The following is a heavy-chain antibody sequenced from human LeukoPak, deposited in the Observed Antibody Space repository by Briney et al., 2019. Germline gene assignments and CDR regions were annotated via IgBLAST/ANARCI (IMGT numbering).Heavy chain of an antibody. CDR3: ARHDRVRGVIYYYYYMDV. CDR2: SYHSGST. V-gene: IGHV4-38-2*01. J-gene: IGHJ6*03. Sequence: SETLSLTCAVSGYSISSGYYWGWIRQPPGKGLEWIGRSYHSGSTYYNPSLKSRVTISVDTSKNQFSLKQSSVTAADTAVYYCARHDRVRGVIYYYYYMDVWGKGTTVTVSS. D-gene: IGHD3-10*01. CDR1: GYSISSGYY.